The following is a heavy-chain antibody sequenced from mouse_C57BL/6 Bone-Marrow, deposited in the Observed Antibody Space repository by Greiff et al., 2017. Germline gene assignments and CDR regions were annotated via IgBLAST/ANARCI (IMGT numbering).Heavy chain of an antibody. CDR1: GYTFTSYW. D-gene: IGHD1-1*01. J-gene: IGHJ1*03. CDR3: ARGSTTVVAYWYCDV. V-gene: IGHV1-55*01. CDR2: IYPGSGST. Sequence: QVQLKQPGAELVKPGASVKMSCKASGYTFTSYWITWVKQRPGQGLEWIGDIYPGSGSTNYNEKFKSKATLTVDTSSSTAYMQLSSLTSEDSAVYYCARGSTTVVAYWYCDVWGTGTTVTVSS.